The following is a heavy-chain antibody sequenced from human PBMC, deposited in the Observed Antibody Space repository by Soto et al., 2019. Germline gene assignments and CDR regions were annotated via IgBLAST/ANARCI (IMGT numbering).Heavy chain of an antibody. Sequence: QVQLVQSGAEVREPGASVKVSCKASGYSFTSLDINWVRQTAGQGLEWMGWMEPSTGRTGYAQKFQGRVTMTRDTSINTAYMELTTLTSDDTAFYYCAGGVSAGVDYWGQGTLVIVSS. CDR2: MEPSTGRT. CDR1: GYSFTSLD. CDR3: AGGVSAGVDY. D-gene: IGHD1-26*01. J-gene: IGHJ4*02. V-gene: IGHV1-8*01.